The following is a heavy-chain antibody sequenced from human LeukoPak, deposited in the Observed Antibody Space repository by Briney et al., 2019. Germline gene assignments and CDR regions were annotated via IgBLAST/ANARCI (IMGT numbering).Heavy chain of an antibody. CDR3: ARGQKVDTAMLPYFDY. J-gene: IGHJ4*02. Sequence: PSETLSLTCAVYGGSFSGYYWSWIRQPPGKGLEWIGEINHSGSTNYNPSLKSRATISVDTSKNQFSLRLSSMTAADTAMYYCARGQKVDTAMLPYFDYWGQGTLVTVSS. V-gene: IGHV4-34*01. CDR1: GGSFSGYY. D-gene: IGHD5-18*01. CDR2: INHSGST.